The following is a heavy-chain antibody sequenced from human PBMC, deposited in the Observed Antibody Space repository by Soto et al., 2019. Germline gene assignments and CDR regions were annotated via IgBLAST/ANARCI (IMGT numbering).Heavy chain of an antibody. Sequence: ASVKVSCKASRGTFSSYAISWVRQAPGQGLEWMGGIIPIFGTANYAQKFQGRVTITADESTSTAYMELSSLRSEDTAVYYCARERIAAAGTFIIKNWFDPWGQGTLVTVSS. CDR3: ARERIAAAGTFIIKNWFDP. J-gene: IGHJ5*02. D-gene: IGHD6-13*01. CDR1: RGTFSSYA. CDR2: IIPIFGTA. V-gene: IGHV1-69*13.